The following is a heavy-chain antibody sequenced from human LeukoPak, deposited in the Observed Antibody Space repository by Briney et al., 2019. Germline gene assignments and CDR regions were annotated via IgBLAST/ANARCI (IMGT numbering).Heavy chain of an antibody. Sequence: GGTLRLTCAASGCAFNFYAMTWVRQAPGTGQQWVSTINTNGVNTYYAGSVRGRFTISRDNSKATLYLQLNSLRAEDTAIYFCAKPISGGLAVSADWFDPWGQGTLVIVSS. J-gene: IGHJ5*02. CDR2: INTNGVNT. D-gene: IGHD6-19*01. CDR1: GCAFNFYA. V-gene: IGHV3-23*01. CDR3: AKPISGGLAVSADWFDP.